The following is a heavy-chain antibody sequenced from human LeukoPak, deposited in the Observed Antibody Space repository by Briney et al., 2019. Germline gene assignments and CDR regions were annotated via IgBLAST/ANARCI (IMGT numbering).Heavy chain of an antibody. CDR1: GFTFSDYG. J-gene: IGHJ5*02. CDR3: AREKDDHGDPGPLDA. CDR2: IRSDESAK. D-gene: IGHD4-17*01. V-gene: IGHV3-30*02. Sequence: GGSLRLSCAASGFTFSDYGMHWLRQAPGKGLEWVAFIRSDESAKYYADSVKGRFTISRDNAANTLFLQMSSLRAEDTAVYYCAREKDDHGDPGPLDAWGQGDLVTVSS.